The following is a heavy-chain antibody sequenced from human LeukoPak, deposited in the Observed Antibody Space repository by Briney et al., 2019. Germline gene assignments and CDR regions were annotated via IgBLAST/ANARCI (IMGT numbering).Heavy chain of an antibody. CDR2: IGNDGGAT. CDR1: GFIFNNYG. CDR3: AKGSSGYFFVL. V-gene: IGHV3-23*01. J-gene: IGHJ4*02. D-gene: IGHD3-22*01. Sequence: EGSLRLSCAASGFIFNNYGLVCVRQAPGKGLEWVSAIGNDGGATTYADFVKGRLTVSRDNSKNTLILQMNSLRAEDTALYYCAKGSSGYFFVLWGEGALVTVSS.